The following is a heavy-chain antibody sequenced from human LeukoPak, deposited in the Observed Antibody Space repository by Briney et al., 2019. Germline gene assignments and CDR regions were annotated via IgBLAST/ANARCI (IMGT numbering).Heavy chain of an antibody. CDR2: ISSQSIYI. CDR1: GFTFSNYS. Sequence: GGSLRLSCEASGFTFSNYSMNWVRQVPGKGLEWVSSISSQSIYIYYADSVKGRFAISRDNAKKSLYLQMNSLTAEDTAVYFCSRDLDCTVTTCFAGDDGFDLWAQGTMVTVSS. D-gene: IGHD2-2*01. J-gene: IGHJ3*01. V-gene: IGHV3-21*01. CDR3: SRDLDCTVTTCFAGDDGFDL.